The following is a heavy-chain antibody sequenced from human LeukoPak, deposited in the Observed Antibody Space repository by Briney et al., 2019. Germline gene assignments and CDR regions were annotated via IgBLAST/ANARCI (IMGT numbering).Heavy chain of an antibody. CDR3: ATTLAYYDSSGYYY. D-gene: IGHD3-22*01. CDR2: ISAYNGNT. CDR1: GGTFSSYG. V-gene: IGHV1-18*01. J-gene: IGHJ4*02. Sequence: GASVKVSCKASGGTFSSYGISWVRQAPGQGLEWMGWISAYNGNTNYAQKFQGRVTMTTDTSTSTAYMELRSLRSDDTAVYYCATTLAYYDSSGYYYWGQGTLVTVSS.